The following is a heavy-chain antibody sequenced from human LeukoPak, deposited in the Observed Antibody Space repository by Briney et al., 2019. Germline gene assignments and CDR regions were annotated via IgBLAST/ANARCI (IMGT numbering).Heavy chain of an antibody. CDR3: AKAPGANYYDTHGFDF. CDR1: GFTFDDYA. V-gene: IGHV3-9*01. J-gene: IGHJ4*02. D-gene: IGHD3-22*01. CDR2: INWNSVGI. Sequence: GGSLRLSCAASGFTFDDYALHWVRHAPGKGLEWVAGINWNSVGIGYADSLKGRFTISRDSSKNSLYLQVNSLTVDDTAFYYCAKAPGANYYDTHGFDFWGQGTLVTVSS.